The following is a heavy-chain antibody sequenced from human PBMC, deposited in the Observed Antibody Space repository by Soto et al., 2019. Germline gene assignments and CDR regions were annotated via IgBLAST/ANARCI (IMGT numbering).Heavy chain of an antibody. V-gene: IGHV3-9*01. CDR1: GFTFDDYA. J-gene: IGHJ4*02. CDR2: ISGNSGSI. D-gene: IGHD6-13*01. Sequence: EVQLVESGGGLVQPGRSLRLSCAASGFTFDDYAMHWVRQAPGKGLEWVSGISGNSGSIGYADSVKGRFTISRDNAKNSLYLQMNSLRAENTALYYCAKVRGIAAAGGYFDYWGQGTLVTVSS. CDR3: AKVRGIAAAGGYFDY.